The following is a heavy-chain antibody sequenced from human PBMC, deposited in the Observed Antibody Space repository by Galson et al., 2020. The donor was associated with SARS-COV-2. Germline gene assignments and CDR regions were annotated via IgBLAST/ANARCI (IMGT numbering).Heavy chain of an antibody. CDR2: IWYDGSNK. J-gene: IGHJ6*02. CDR3: ARDTYYYDSSGYYYPHYYYYGMDV. D-gene: IGHD3-22*01. V-gene: IGHV3-33*01. Sequence: GGSLRLSCAASGFTFSSYGMHWVRQAPGKGLEWVAVIWYDGSNKYYADSVKGRFTISRDNSKNTLYLQMNSLRAEDTAVYYCARDTYYYDSSGYYYPHYYYYGMDVWGQGTTVTVSS. CDR1: GFTFSSYG.